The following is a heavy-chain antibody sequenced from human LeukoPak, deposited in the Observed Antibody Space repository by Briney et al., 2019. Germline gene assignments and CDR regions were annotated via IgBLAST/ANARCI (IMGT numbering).Heavy chain of an antibody. CDR3: AKDSRYFDWLLTDY. J-gene: IGHJ4*02. V-gene: IGHV3-23*01. Sequence: GGSLRLSCAASGFTFSSYAMRWVRQAPGKGLEWVSAISGSGGSTYYADSVKGRFTISRDNSKNTLYLQMNSLRAEDTAVYYCAKDSRYFDWLLTDYWGQGTLVTVSS. CDR2: ISGSGGST. D-gene: IGHD3-9*01. CDR1: GFTFSSYA.